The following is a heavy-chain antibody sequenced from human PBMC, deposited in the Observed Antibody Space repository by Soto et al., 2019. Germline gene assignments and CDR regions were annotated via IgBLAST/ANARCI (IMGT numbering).Heavy chain of an antibody. CDR3: ARLHYDSSGYFHY. Sequence: GGSLRLSCAASGFTFSSYTMAWVRQAPGKGLEWVSAISDSGGSPYYADSVQGRFTISRDNSKNALYLLMNNLRVEDTAVYYCARLHYDSSGYFHYWGQGTLVTVSS. J-gene: IGHJ4*02. D-gene: IGHD3-22*01. V-gene: IGHV3-23*01. CDR2: ISDSGGSP. CDR1: GFTFSSYT.